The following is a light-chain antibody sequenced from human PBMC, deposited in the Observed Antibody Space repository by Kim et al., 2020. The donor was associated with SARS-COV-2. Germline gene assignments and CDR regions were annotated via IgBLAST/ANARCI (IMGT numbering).Light chain of an antibody. V-gene: IGKV3-15*01. J-gene: IGKJ1*01. CDR3: QQFATSPGT. CDR2: GAS. Sequence: EIVMTQSPAALSVSPGERATLSCRASQSVSSNLAWYYQKPGQAPGLLIYGASTRATGVPARFSGGGSGTDFTLTITRLEPEDFAVYYCQQFATSPGTFGQGTKVEIK. CDR1: QSVSSN.